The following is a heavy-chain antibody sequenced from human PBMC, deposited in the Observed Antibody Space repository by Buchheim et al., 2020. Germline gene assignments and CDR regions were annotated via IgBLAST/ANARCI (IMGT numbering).Heavy chain of an antibody. J-gene: IGHJ4*02. CDR2: IYYSGST. D-gene: IGHD3-22*01. V-gene: IGHV4-30-4*01. CDR1: GGSISSGDYY. CDR3: ARAPPHSSGYYYGSLIDYFDY. Sequence: QVQLQESGPGLVKPSQTLSLTCTVSGGSISSGDYYWSWIRQPPGKGLEWIGYIYYSGSTYYNPSLKSRVTISVDTSKNQFSLKLSSVTAADTAVYYCARAPPHSSGYYYGSLIDYFDYWGQGTL.